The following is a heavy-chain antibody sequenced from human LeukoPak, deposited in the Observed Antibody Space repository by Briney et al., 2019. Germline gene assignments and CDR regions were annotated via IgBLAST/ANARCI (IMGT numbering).Heavy chain of an antibody. V-gene: IGHV3-23*01. CDR2: ISGSSGST. D-gene: IGHD3-3*01. CDR3: AKDHQDLEWPAAVYFDY. CDR1: GFTFSSYA. J-gene: IGHJ4*02. Sequence: GGSLRLSCAASGFTFSSYAMSWVRQAPGKGLEWVSAISGSSGSTYYADSVKGRFTISRDNSKNTLYLQMNSLRAEDMAVYYCAKDHQDLEWPAAVYFDYWGQGTLVTVSS.